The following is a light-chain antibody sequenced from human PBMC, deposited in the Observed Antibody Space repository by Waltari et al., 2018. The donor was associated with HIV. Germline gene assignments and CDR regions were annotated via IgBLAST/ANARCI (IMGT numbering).Light chain of an antibody. J-gene: IGLJ2*01. CDR1: HSNIDRNF. CDR2: RNN. Sequence: QSVLTQAPSASGPPGQRVPIPCSGTHSNIDRNFVYCYPQVPGVAPKLLIYRNNQRPSGVPDRFAGSKSVTSASLAISGLRSEDEADYYCAAWDDSLSGLVFGGRTKLTVL. V-gene: IGLV1-47*01. CDR3: AAWDDSLSGLV.